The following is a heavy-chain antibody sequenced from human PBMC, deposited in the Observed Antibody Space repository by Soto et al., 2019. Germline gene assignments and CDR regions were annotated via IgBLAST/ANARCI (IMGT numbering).Heavy chain of an antibody. CDR1: GYTFPRAY. D-gene: IGHD3-22*01. V-gene: IGHV1-2*04. Sequence: ASVTVSCKASGYTFPRAYIHWVRQATRQGLAWMGWINPNSGGANYAQKFQGWVTMTRDTSISTAYMELSRLRSDDTAVYYCARGNNYYDSSGYSNYYYYGMDVWGQGTTGTVAS. J-gene: IGHJ6*02. CDR3: ARGNNYYDSSGYSNYYYYGMDV. CDR2: INPNSGGA.